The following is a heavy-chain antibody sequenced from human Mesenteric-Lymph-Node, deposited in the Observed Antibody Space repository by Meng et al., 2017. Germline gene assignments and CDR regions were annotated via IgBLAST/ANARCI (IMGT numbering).Heavy chain of an antibody. CDR3: ARDDGANSAIY. D-gene: IGHD4-23*01. Sequence: GGSLRLSCVASGFSFSSYGMHWVRQAPGKGLEWLSVIWFDGGLKYYGDSVKGRFSVSRDNSQNTLYLQMDSLRVDDTAVYYCARDDGANSAIYWGQGTLVTVSS. CDR2: IWFDGGLK. CDR1: GFSFSSYG. J-gene: IGHJ4*02. V-gene: IGHV3-33*01.